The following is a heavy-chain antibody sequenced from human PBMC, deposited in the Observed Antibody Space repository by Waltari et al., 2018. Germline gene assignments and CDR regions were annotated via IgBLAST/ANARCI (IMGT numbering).Heavy chain of an antibody. V-gene: IGHV3-64*01. J-gene: IGHJ4*02. Sequence: EVQLVESGGGWVEPGGSLRPSCAASGFTFDTYAMTWVRQAPGKGLEYVSAISSNGGNTYYANSVKGRCTISRDNSKNTLYLQMGSLRAEDMAVYYCARGQSSGAPDYWGQGTLVTVSS. CDR3: ARGQSSGAPDY. CDR1: GFTFDTYA. CDR2: ISSNGGNT. D-gene: IGHD3-10*01.